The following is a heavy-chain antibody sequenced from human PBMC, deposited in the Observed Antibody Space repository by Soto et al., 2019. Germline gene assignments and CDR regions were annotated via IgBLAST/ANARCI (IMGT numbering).Heavy chain of an antibody. V-gene: IGHV1-69*13. CDR3: ARRELPTHYYYYYGMDV. D-gene: IGHD1-26*01. Sequence: SVKVSCKASGGTFSSYAISWVRQAPGQGLEWMGGVIPIFGTANYAQKFQGRVTITADESTSTAYMELSGLRSEDTAVYYCARRELPTHYYYYYGMDVWGQGTTVTVSS. CDR2: VIPIFGTA. CDR1: GGTFSSYA. J-gene: IGHJ6*02.